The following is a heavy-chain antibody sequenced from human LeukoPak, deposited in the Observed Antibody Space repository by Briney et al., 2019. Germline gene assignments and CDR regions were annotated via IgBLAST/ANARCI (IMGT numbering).Heavy chain of an antibody. CDR1: GYSLRNGYH. Sequence: SETLSLTCTVSGYSLRNGYHWAWFRQPPGKGLEWIGSVSQSGSTYDNPSLKSRVTMSMDTTKNLFSLRLRSVTAADTAVYFCARGRVSSSTWYSTYYYYFYMDVWGKGTTVTVSS. D-gene: IGHD1-1*01. V-gene: IGHV4-38-2*02. CDR3: ARGRVSSSTWYSTYYYYFYMDV. J-gene: IGHJ6*03. CDR2: VSQSGST.